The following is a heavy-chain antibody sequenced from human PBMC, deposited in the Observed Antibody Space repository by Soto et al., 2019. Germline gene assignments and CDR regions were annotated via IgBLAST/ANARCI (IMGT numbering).Heavy chain of an antibody. D-gene: IGHD2-2*01. V-gene: IGHV4-34*01. J-gene: IGHJ6*02. CDR1: GGSFSGYY. Sequence: SETLSLTCAVYGGSFSGYYWSWIRQPPGKGLEWIGEINHSGSTNYNPSLKSRVTISVDTSTNQFSLKLSSVTAADTAVYYCARGLRYCSSTSCQSYYYYYGMDVWGQGTTVTVSS. CDR3: ARGLRYCSSTSCQSYYYYYGMDV. CDR2: INHSGST.